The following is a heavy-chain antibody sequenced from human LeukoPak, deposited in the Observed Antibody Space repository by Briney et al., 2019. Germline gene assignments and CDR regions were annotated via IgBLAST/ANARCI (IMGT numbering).Heavy chain of an antibody. CDR1: GYTFTGYY. J-gene: IGHJ3*02. V-gene: IGHV1-2*04. CDR2: INPNSGGT. Sequence: ASVKVSCKASGYTFTGYYMHWVRQAPGQGLEWMGWINPNSGGTNYAQKFQGWVTMTRDTSISTAYMELSRLRSDDTAVYYCASERRAVVPAAMRQGEAFDIWGQGTMVTVSS. CDR3: ASERRAVVPAAMRQGEAFDI. D-gene: IGHD2-2*01.